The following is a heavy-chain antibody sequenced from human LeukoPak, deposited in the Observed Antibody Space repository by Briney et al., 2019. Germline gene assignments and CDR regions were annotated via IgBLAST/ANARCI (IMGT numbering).Heavy chain of an antibody. CDR1: GYSISSAYY. CDR2: IYHGGTS. J-gene: IGHJ4*02. CDR3: ARDTHLAD. V-gene: IGHV4-38-2*02. Sequence: SETLSLTCAVSGYSISSAYYWGWIRQPPGKGLEWIGNIYHGGTSYYNPSLKSRVTISVDTSKNQFSLKLSSVTAADTAVCYCARDTHLADWGQGTLVTVSS.